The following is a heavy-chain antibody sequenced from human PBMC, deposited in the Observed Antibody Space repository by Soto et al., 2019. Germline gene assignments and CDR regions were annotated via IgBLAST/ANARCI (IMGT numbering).Heavy chain of an antibody. V-gene: IGHV4-39*01. Sequence: QLQLQESGPGLVKPSETLSLICAVSGSSISSSLYHWVWIRQPPGEGREWIGSIYYSGSTYYNSSLRSRVTISVDTSKTKFALQVNSLTAADTAMYYCASGEYSGYDLGYWGQGTLVTVSS. CDR2: IYYSGST. J-gene: IGHJ4*02. CDR1: GSSISSSLYH. D-gene: IGHD5-12*01. CDR3: ASGEYSGYDLGY.